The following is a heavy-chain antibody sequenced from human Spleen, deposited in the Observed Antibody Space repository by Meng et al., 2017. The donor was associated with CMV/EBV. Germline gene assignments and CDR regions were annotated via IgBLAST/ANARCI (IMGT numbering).Heavy chain of an antibody. CDR1: GFTFSSYG. CDR3: AKDLLLFGGPNAYLDY. CDR2: IRYDGSNK. D-gene: IGHD3-16*01. Sequence: GGSLRLSCAASGFTFSSYGMHWVRQAPGKGLEWVAFIRYDGSNKYYADSVKGRFTISRDNSKNTLYLQMNSLRPEETAVYYCAKDLLLFGGPNAYLDYWGQGTLVTVSS. V-gene: IGHV3-30*02. J-gene: IGHJ4*02.